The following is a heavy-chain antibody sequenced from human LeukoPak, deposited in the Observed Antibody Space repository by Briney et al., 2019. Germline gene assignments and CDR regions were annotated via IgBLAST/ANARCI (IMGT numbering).Heavy chain of an antibody. CDR1: GFTFSTFA. CDR2: IFQGGGEI. J-gene: IGHJ4*02. Sequence: GGSLRLSCAASGFTFSTFAMIWVRQPPGKGLEWVSSIFQGGGEIHYADSVRGRFTISRDNSRSTLFLQMNSLRVEDTAIYYCATYRQVLLPFESWGQGTLVTVSS. CDR3: ATYRQVLLPFES. D-gene: IGHD5-18*01. V-gene: IGHV3-23*01.